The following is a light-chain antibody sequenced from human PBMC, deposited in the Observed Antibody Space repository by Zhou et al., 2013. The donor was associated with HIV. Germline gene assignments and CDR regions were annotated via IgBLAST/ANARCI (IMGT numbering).Light chain of an antibody. J-gene: IGKJ1*01. CDR3: QQYGSSPWT. Sequence: EIVLTQSPGTLSLSPGERATLSCRASQSVSSSYLAWYQQKPGQAPRLLIYGASSRATGIPDRFSGSGSGTDFTLTITRVDPEDSALYYCQQYGSSPWTFGQG. V-gene: IGKV3-20*01. CDR1: QSVSSSY. CDR2: GAS.